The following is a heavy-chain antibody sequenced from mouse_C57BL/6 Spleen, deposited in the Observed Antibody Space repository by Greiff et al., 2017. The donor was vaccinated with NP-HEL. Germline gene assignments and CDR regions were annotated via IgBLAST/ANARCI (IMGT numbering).Heavy chain of an antibody. D-gene: IGHD3-3*01. J-gene: IGHJ2*01. CDR2: IDPSDSYT. Sequence: VQLQQPGAELVKPGASVKLSCKASGYTFTSYWMQWVKQRPGQGLEWIGEIDPSDSYTNYNQKFKGKATLTVDTSSSTAYMQLSSLTSEDSAVYYCAGGGLGLDYWGQGTTLTVSS. CDR3: AGGGLGLDY. CDR1: GYTFTSYW. V-gene: IGHV1-50*01.